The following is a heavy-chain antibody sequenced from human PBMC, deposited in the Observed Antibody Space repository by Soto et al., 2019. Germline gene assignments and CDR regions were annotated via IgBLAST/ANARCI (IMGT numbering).Heavy chain of an antibody. CDR1: GFTFSSYS. Sequence: PGGSLRLSCAASGFTFSSYSMNWVRQAPGKGLEWVSSISSSSSYIYYADSVKGRFTISRDNAKNSLYLQMNSLRAEDTAVYYCARDPIFGDTWTIFGVVPQSHHDDWGQGTLVTVSS. V-gene: IGHV3-21*01. CDR3: ARDPIFGDTWTIFGVVPQSHHDD. CDR2: ISSSSSYI. D-gene: IGHD3-3*01. J-gene: IGHJ4*02.